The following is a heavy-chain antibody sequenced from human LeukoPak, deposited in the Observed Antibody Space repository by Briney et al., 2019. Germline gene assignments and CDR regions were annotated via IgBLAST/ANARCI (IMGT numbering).Heavy chain of an antibody. CDR3: ARDRCSGGSWYELGYFDY. CDR1: GYTFTSYG. Sequence: ASVKVSCKASGYTFTSYGISWVRQAPGQGLEWMGWISAYNGNTNYAQKLQGRVAMTTDTSTSTAYMELRSLRSDDTAVYYCARDRCSGGSWYELGYFDYWGQGTLVTVSS. CDR2: ISAYNGNT. V-gene: IGHV1-18*04. J-gene: IGHJ4*02. D-gene: IGHD2-15*01.